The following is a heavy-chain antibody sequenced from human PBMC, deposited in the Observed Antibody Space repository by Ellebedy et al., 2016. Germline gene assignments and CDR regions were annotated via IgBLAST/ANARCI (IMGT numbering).Heavy chain of an antibody. CDR1: GFTFSSYG. D-gene: IGHD2-21*02. Sequence: GGSLRLSCAASGFTFSSYGMHWVRQAPGKGLEWVAVISYDGSNKYYADSVKGRFTISRDNSKNTLYLQMNSLRAEDTAVYYCAKEGCGGDCLTYWYFDLWGRGTLVTVSS. J-gene: IGHJ2*01. V-gene: IGHV3-30*18. CDR2: ISYDGSNK. CDR3: AKEGCGGDCLTYWYFDL.